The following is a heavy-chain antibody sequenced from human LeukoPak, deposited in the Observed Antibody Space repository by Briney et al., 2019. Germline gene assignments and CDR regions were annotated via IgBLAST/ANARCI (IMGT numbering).Heavy chain of an antibody. CDR2: IIPIFGTA. D-gene: IGHD2-2*01. Sequence: GASVKVSCKASGGTFSSYAISWVRQAPGQGLEWMGGIIPIFGTANYAQKFQGRVTITADESTSTAYMELSGLRSEDTAVYYCAVGYCSSTSCYDNWFDPWGQGTLVTVSS. CDR1: GGTFSSYA. V-gene: IGHV1-69*13. J-gene: IGHJ5*02. CDR3: AVGYCSSTSCYDNWFDP.